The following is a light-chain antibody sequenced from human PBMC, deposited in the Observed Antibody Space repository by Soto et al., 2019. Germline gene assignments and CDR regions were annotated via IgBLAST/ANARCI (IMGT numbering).Light chain of an antibody. J-gene: IGLJ1*01. V-gene: IGLV2-14*01. Sequence: ALTQPASVSGSPGQSITISCTGTSSDVGGYNYVSWYQQHPGKAPKLMIYEVSNRPSGVSNRFSGSKSGNTASLTISGLQAEDEADYYCSSYTSSSTPFVFGTGTKVTVL. CDR1: SSDVGGYNY. CDR2: EVS. CDR3: SSYTSSSTPFV.